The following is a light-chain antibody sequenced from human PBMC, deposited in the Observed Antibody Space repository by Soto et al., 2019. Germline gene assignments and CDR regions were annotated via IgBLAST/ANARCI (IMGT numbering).Light chain of an antibody. CDR3: QQYNNWPPLT. CDR2: GAS. V-gene: IGKV3-15*01. Sequence: EIVMTQSPATLSVSPGERATLSCRASQSVSSNFAWYQHKPGQAPRLLIYGASTRATGIPARFSGSGSGTEFTLTISSLQSEDFAVYYCQQYNNWPPLTFGQGTKLEIK. CDR1: QSVSSN. J-gene: IGKJ2*01.